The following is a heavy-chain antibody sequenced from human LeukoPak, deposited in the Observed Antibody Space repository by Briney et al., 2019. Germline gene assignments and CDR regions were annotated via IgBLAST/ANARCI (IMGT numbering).Heavy chain of an antibody. CDR3: ARRAAALDY. CDR1: GGSXXXYY. J-gene: IGHJ4*02. CDR2: INHSGST. Sequence: GGSXXXYYWSWIRQPPGKGLEWIGEINHSGSTNYNPSLKSRVTISVDTFKNQFSLKLSSVTAADTAVYYCARRAAALDYWGQGTLVTVSS. D-gene: IGHD6-13*01. V-gene: IGHV4-34*01.